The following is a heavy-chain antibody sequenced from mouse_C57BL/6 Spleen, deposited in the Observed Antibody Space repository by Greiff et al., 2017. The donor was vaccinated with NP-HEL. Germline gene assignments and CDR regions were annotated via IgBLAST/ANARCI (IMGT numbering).Heavy chain of an antibody. Sequence: QVQLQQPGAELVMPGASVKLSCKASGYTFTSYWMHWVKQRPGQGLEWIGEIDPSDSYTNYNQKFKGKSTLTVDKSSSTAYMQLSSLTSEDSAVYYCARSLPYAMDYWGQGTSVTVSS. CDR3: ARSLPYAMDY. D-gene: IGHD2-10*01. V-gene: IGHV1-69*01. J-gene: IGHJ4*01. CDR2: IDPSDSYT. CDR1: GYTFTSYW.